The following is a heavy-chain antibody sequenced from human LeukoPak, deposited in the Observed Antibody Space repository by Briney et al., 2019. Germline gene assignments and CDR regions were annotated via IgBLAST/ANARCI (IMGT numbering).Heavy chain of an antibody. J-gene: IGHJ4*02. CDR2: ISGSGGST. V-gene: IGHV3-23*01. Sequence: PGGSLRLSCAASGFTFSSYAMSWVRQAPGKGLEWVSAISGSGGSTYYADSVKGRFTISRDNSKNKLYMQMNSLRAEDTAVYYCAPSSGAPAAGAPFDYWGQGTLVTVSS. CDR1: GFTFSSYA. D-gene: IGHD6-6*01. CDR3: APSSGAPAAGAPFDY.